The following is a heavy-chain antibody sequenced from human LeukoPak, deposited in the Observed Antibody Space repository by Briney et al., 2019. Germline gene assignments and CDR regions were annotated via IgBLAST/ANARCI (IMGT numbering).Heavy chain of an antibody. D-gene: IGHD3-22*01. CDR1: GYTFTIYW. Sequence: GESLKIYCKGSGYTFTIYWIGWVRQMPGKGLEWMGVIYPGDSDTRYSPSFQGQVTVSADKSISTAYLQWSSLKASDTAIYYCATGSSGHYVYWGQGILVTVSS. CDR3: ATGSSGHYVY. CDR2: IYPGDSDT. V-gene: IGHV5-51*01. J-gene: IGHJ4*02.